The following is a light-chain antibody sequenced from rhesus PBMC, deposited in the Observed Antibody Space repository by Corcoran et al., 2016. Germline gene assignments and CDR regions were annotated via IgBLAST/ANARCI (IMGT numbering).Light chain of an antibody. Sequence: QVILTQSPATLSLSPGERATLSCRASQSVGSSLAWYQQRPGQAPRLLIYGASSRATCIPDRFSGSGSETDVTLTISSLEPEDFSVYYCQKYNNSPYSFGQGTKVEIK. J-gene: IGKJ2*01. CDR2: GAS. CDR1: QSVGSS. CDR3: QKYNNSPYS. V-gene: IGKV3-53*01.